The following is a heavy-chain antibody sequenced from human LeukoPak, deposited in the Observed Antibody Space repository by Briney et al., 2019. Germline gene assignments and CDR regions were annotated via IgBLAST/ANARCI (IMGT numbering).Heavy chain of an antibody. D-gene: IGHD3-3*01. CDR1: GFTFSSYA. CDR2: ISFDGNNK. Sequence: TGGSLRLSCAASGFTFSSYAMHWVRQAPGKGLEWVAVISFDGNNKYYADSVKGRFTISRDNSKNTLYLQMNSLRAEDTAVYCCAGGAPLVWSDYSPDAFDIWGQGTMLTVSS. CDR3: AGGAPLVWSDYSPDAFDI. V-gene: IGHV3-30-3*01. J-gene: IGHJ3*02.